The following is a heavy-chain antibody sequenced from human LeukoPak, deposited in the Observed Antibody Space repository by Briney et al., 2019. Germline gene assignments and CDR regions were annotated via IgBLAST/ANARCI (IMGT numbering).Heavy chain of an antibody. D-gene: IGHD1-7*01. Sequence: SETLSLTCAVHGASFVGRHWSWIRQPTGKGLEWLGEASHAGITNYNPSLKSRVSISVDTSKDQFSLNLASVTAADTAIYYCARGRANWDYDFDYWGPGTLVTVS. CDR3: ARGRANWDYDFDY. CDR2: ASHAGIT. J-gene: IGHJ4*02. V-gene: IGHV4-34*01. CDR1: GASFVGRH.